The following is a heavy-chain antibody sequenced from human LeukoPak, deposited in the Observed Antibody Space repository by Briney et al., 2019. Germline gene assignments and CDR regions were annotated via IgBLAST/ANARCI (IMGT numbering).Heavy chain of an antibody. J-gene: IGHJ4*02. CDR2: ISSSSTI. Sequence: GGSLRLSCAASGFTFSSYSMNWVRQAPGKGLEWVSYISSSSTIYYADSVKGRFTISRDNAKNSLYLQMNSLRAEDTAVYYCAREKDITYYDFWSGPYYFDYWGQGTLVTVSS. D-gene: IGHD3-3*01. CDR3: AREKDITYYDFWSGPYYFDY. V-gene: IGHV3-48*01. CDR1: GFTFSSYS.